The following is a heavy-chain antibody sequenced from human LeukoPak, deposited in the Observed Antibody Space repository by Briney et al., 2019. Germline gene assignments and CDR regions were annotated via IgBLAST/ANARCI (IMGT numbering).Heavy chain of an antibody. V-gene: IGHV3-66*02. CDR1: GFTVSNNH. D-gene: IGHD2-2*01. J-gene: IGHJ4*02. CDR3: VKDPEDRYALFAC. Sequence: GGSLRLSCAASGFTVSNNHMNWVRQTPGKGLEWVSIIHSDGRTSYADSVMGRFIISRDSYKNTLELQMDSLRPEGTAVYYWVKDPEDRYALFACGGQGTLATVS. CDR2: IHSDGRT.